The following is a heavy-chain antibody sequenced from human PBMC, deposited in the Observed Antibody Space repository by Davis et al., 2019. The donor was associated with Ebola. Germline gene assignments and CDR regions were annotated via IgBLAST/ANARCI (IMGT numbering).Heavy chain of an antibody. CDR1: GFTFDDYA. V-gene: IGHV3-9*01. J-gene: IGHJ4*02. Sequence: SLKISCAASGFTFDDYAMHWVRQAPGKGLEWVSGISWNSGSIGYADSVTGRFTISRDNAKNSLYLQMNSLRAEDTALYYCAKGIVATTKHYFDYWGQGTLVTVSS. CDR2: ISWNSGSI. CDR3: AKGIVATTKHYFDY. D-gene: IGHD5-12*01.